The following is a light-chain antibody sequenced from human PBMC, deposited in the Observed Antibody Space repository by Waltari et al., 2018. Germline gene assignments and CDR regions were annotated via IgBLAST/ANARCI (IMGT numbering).Light chain of an antibody. J-gene: IGKJ2*01. Sequence: DIVMTQSPDSLAVSLGERATINCTSSQNVLHSSNNKNYLAWYQRKPGQPPKLLIYWASTRESGVPDRFSGSGSGTDFTLTISSLQAEDVAVYYCQQYYSSPYTFGQGTNLEIK. CDR3: QQYYSSPYT. CDR2: WAS. V-gene: IGKV4-1*01. CDR1: QNVLHSSNNKNY.